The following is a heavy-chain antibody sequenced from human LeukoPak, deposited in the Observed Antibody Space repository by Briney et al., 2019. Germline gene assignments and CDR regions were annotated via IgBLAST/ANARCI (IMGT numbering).Heavy chain of an antibody. D-gene: IGHD2-2*01. CDR3: ARVPRYCSSTSCYSRFDY. J-gene: IGHJ4*02. Sequence: GASVKVSCKASGYTFTGYYMHWVRQAPGQGLEWMGWINPNSGGTNYAQKFQGRVTMTRDTSISTAYMELSRLRSDDTAVYYCARVPRYCSSTSCYSRFDYWGQGTLVTVSS. V-gene: IGHV1-2*02. CDR1: GYTFTGYY. CDR2: INPNSGGT.